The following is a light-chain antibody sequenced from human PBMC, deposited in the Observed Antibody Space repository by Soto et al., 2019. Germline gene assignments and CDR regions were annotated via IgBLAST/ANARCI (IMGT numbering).Light chain of an antibody. CDR3: CSYTTSNTRQIV. CDR2: DVS. V-gene: IGLV2-14*03. CDR1: SSDVGGYNY. J-gene: IGLJ1*01. Sequence: QSVLTQPASVSGSPGQSITISCTGTSSDVGGYNYVSWYQHHPGKAPKLMIYDVSNRPSGVSNRFSSSKSGNTASLTISGLQPEDEADYYCCSYTTSNTRQIVFGTGTKLTVL.